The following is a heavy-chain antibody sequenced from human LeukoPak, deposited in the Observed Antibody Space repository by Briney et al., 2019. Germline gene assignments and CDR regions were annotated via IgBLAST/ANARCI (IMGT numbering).Heavy chain of an antibody. V-gene: IGHV1-46*01. CDR2: INPSGGST. Sequence: ASVKVSCKASGYTFTRYYMHWVRQAPGQGLEWMGIINPSGGSTNYAQKFQGRVTMTRDTSTNTVYMELSSLRSEDTAVYYCATDGPPATALSGAFDIWGQGTMVTVSS. J-gene: IGHJ3*02. CDR3: ATDGPPATALSGAFDI. CDR1: GYTFTRYY. D-gene: IGHD2-21*02.